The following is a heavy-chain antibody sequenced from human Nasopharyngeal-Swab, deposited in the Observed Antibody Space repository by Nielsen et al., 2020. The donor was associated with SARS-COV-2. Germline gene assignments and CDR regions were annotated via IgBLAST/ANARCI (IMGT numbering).Heavy chain of an antibody. D-gene: IGHD2-2*01. CDR1: GFTFSGYW. CDR3: ATSAPYCSSTSCSYWFDP. J-gene: IGHJ5*02. CDR2: IKQDGREK. V-gene: IGHV3-7*01. Sequence: GESLKISCAASGFTFSGYWMSWVRQAPGKGLEWVANIKQDGREKYYVDSVKGRFTISRDNAKNSLYLQMNSLRAEDTAVYYCATSAPYCSSTSCSYWFDPWGQGTLVTVSS.